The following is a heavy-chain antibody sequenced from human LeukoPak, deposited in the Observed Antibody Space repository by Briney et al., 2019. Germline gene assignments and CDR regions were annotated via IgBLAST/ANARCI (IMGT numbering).Heavy chain of an antibody. CDR2: IYTSGST. Sequence: PSETLSLTCTVSGGSISSGDYYWSWIRQPPGKGLEWIGYIYTSGSTNYNPSLKSRVTISVDTSKNQFSLKLSSVTAADTAVYYCARLPAAAIQRGAFDIWGQGTMVTVSS. D-gene: IGHD2-2*01. CDR1: GGSISSGDYY. V-gene: IGHV4-61*08. J-gene: IGHJ3*02. CDR3: ARLPAAAIQRGAFDI.